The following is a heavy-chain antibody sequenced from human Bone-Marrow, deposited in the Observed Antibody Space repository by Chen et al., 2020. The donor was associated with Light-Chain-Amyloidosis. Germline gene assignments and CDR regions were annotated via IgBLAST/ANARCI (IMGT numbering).Heavy chain of an antibody. J-gene: IGHJ4*02. V-gene: IGHV5-51*01. Sequence: EVQLEQSGPEGKKPGESLKISCKGSGYTFPNYWIGWVRQMPGKGLEWMGVIYPGDSDARYSPSFEGQVTISADKSITTAYLQWRSLKASDTAMYYCARRRDGYNFDYWGQGTLVTVSS. CDR3: ARRRDGYNFDY. CDR1: GYTFPNYW. D-gene: IGHD5-12*01. CDR2: IYPGDSDA.